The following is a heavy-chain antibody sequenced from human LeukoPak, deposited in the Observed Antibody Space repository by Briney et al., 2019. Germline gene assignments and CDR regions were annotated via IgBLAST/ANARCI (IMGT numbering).Heavy chain of an antibody. CDR2: FDPEEGKT. Sequence: ASVKVSCKVSGYTLTELSMHWVRQAPGKGLEWMGGFDPEEGKTIYAQKFQGRVTMTEDTSIDTAYMDLSRLRSEDTAVYYCTIWGNNWNYALDNFDYWGQGALVTVSS. J-gene: IGHJ4*02. D-gene: IGHD1-7*01. V-gene: IGHV1-24*01. CDR1: GYTLTELS. CDR3: TIWGNNWNYALDNFDY.